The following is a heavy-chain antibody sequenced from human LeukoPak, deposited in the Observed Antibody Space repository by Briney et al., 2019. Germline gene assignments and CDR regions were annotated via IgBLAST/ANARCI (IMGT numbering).Heavy chain of an antibody. V-gene: IGHV3-23*01. Sequence: GGSLRLSCAASGFIFSSYAMSWVRQAPGKGLEWVSYGGSGGSTYYADSVKGRFTVSRDNSKSTLYLQMNSLTAEDAAVYYCAKMRGQYYHSYYMDAWGKGTTVTVSS. CDR1: GFIFSSYA. J-gene: IGHJ6*03. CDR3: AKMRGQYYHSYYMDA. CDR2: GGSGGST.